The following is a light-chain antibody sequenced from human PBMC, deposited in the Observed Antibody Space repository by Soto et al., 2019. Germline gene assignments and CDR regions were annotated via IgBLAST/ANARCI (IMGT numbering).Light chain of an antibody. Sequence: DIQMTQSPSTLYASVGDRVTITCRASQSISNWVAWYQQKPGKVPELLIYDASRLQSGVPLRFSGSGSGTEFTLTISSLQPDDFATYYCQQYSGYSTFGQGTKVEI. CDR1: QSISNW. V-gene: IGKV1-5*01. J-gene: IGKJ1*01. CDR2: DAS. CDR3: QQYSGYST.